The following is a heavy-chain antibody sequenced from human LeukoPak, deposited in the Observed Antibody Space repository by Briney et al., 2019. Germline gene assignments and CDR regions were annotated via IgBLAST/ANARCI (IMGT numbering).Heavy chain of an antibody. J-gene: IGHJ3*02. D-gene: IGHD6-19*01. CDR2: ISSSSSYI. V-gene: IGHV3-21*01. CDR1: GFTFSSYS. CDR3: AREQTTGYSSGWVAFDI. Sequence: GGSLRLSCAASGFTFSSYSMNWVRQAPGKGLEWVSSISSSSSYIYYADSVKGRFTISRDNAKNSLYLQMNSLRAEDTAVYYCAREQTTGYSSGWVAFDIWGQGTMVTVSS.